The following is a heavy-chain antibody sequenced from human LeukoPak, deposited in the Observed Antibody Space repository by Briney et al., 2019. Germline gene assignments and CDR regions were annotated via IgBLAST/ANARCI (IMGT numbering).Heavy chain of an antibody. Sequence: GGSLRLSCAASGFSFSNYAMNWVRQAPGKGLEWVSGISGSGGRTYYADSVKGRFSISRDNSKNTLYLQMNSLRVEDTALYYCASGITGTWGQGTLVIVSS. CDR3: ASGITGT. D-gene: IGHD1-20*01. J-gene: IGHJ5*02. CDR1: GFSFSNYA. V-gene: IGHV3-23*01. CDR2: ISGSGGRT.